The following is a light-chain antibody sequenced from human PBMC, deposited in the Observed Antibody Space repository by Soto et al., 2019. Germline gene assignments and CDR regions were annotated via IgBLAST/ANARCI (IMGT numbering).Light chain of an antibody. CDR1: QSVSGN. Sequence: EIVMTQSPATLSVSPGERATLSCRASQSVSGNLAWYQQKPGQAPRLLIYGASTRATGIPARFSGSGSGTAFTLTISSLQSEDFAVYYCQQYNNGPPLTFGGGTKVEIK. CDR3: QQYNNGPPLT. CDR2: GAS. V-gene: IGKV3-15*01. J-gene: IGKJ4*01.